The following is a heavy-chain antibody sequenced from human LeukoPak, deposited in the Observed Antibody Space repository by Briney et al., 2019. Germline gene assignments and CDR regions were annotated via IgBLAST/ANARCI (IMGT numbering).Heavy chain of an antibody. J-gene: IGHJ4*02. CDR3: ARDSDSSSWYYAN. V-gene: IGHV1-69*04. CDR2: IIPILGIA. CDR1: GGTFSSYA. Sequence: GASVKVSCKASGGTFSSYAISWVRQAPGQGLEWMGRIIPILGIANYAQKFQGRVTITADKSTSTAYMELSSLRSEGTAVYYCARDSDSSSWYYANWGQGTLVTVSS. D-gene: IGHD6-13*01.